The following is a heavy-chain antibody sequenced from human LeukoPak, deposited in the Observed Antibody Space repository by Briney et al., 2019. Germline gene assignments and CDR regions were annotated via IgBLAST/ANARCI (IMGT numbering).Heavy chain of an antibody. CDR3: AREVRGYYFDY. CDR2: ISSGSSFI. V-gene: IGHV3-21*04. CDR1: GFNFGSYA. Sequence: GGSLRLSCAASGFNFGSYAMNWVRQAPGKGLEWVSSISSGSSFIYYADSVKGRFTISRDNAKNSLYLQMNGLRAEDTAVYYCAREVRGYYFDYWGRGTLVTVSS. J-gene: IGHJ4*02. D-gene: IGHD3-22*01.